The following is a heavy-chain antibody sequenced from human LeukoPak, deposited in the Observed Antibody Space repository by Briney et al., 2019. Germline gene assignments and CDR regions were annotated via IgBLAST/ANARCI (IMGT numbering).Heavy chain of an antibody. CDR2: ISGSTGST. J-gene: IGHJ4*02. CDR3: ARANHPLAAPGPYYFDY. V-gene: IGHV3-23*01. Sequence: PGGSLRLSCAASGFTFSNYAMNWVRQAPGKGLEWVSLISGSTGSTYYADSVKGRFSISRDNSKNTLYLQMNSLRAEDTAVYYCARANHPLAAPGPYYFDYWGQGTLVTVSS. CDR1: GFTFSNYA. D-gene: IGHD6-13*01.